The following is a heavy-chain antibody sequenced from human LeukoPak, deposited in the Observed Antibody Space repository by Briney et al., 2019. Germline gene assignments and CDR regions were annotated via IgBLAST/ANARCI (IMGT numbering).Heavy chain of an antibody. D-gene: IGHD3-10*01. J-gene: IGHJ6*02. V-gene: IGHV3-23*01. Sequence: GGSLRLSCAASGFTFSSYAMSWVRQAPGKGLEWVSAISGSGSSKYYADSVKGRFTISRDNSKNTLYLQMNSLRAEDTAVYYCAEELIPGSRRINYRMDVWGQGTTVTVSS. CDR2: ISGSGSSK. CDR1: GFTFSSYA. CDR3: AEELIPGSRRINYRMDV.